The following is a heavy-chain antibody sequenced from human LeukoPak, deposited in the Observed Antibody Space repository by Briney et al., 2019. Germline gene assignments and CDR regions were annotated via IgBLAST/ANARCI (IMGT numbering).Heavy chain of an antibody. J-gene: IGHJ4*02. V-gene: IGHV1-69*13. D-gene: IGHD4-23*01. CDR3: GRELYDGGNHDRYFDY. CDR2: IIPIFGTA. CDR1: GGTFSSYA. Sequence: SVKVSCKASGGTFSSYAISWVRQAPGQGLECMGGIIPIFGTANYAQKFQGRVTITADESTSTAYMELSSLRSEDTAVYYCGRELYDGGNHDRYFDYWGQGTLVTVSS.